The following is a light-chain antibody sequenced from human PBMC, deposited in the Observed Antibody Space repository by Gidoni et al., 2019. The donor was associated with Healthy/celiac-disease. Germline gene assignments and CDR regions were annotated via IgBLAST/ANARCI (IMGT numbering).Light chain of an antibody. CDR3: QQYYGTPIT. CDR2: WAS. CDR1: QSILYSSNNKNY. J-gene: IGKJ5*01. Sequence: DIVMTHSPDSLAVSLGERATINCKSSQSILYSSNNKNYLAAYQQKPGQPPKLLIYWASTRESGVPDRFSGSGSVTDFTLTISSLQAEDVAVYYCQQYYGTPITFGQGTRLEIK. V-gene: IGKV4-1*01.